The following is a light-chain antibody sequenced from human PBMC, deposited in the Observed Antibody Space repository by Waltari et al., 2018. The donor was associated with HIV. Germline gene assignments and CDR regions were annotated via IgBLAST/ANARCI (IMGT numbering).Light chain of an antibody. Sequence: QSVLTQPPSASGTPGQRVTISCSGSNSNIGTNYVYCYQQLPATTPKRLIYRNCQRPSGFPDQFSGSKSGTSASLAISGLRSEDEAAYYCAAWDDILSGLVFGGGTKLTVL. CDR2: RNC. V-gene: IGLV1-47*01. CDR1: NSNIGTNY. CDR3: AAWDDILSGLV. J-gene: IGLJ3*02.